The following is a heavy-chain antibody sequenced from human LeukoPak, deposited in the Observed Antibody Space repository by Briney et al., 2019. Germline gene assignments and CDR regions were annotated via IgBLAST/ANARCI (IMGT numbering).Heavy chain of an antibody. V-gene: IGHV4-38-2*01. CDR3: ASLYSSSSFDF. D-gene: IGHD6-6*01. CDR1: GYSINTINSAHY. CDR2: IYHSGST. Sequence: SETLSLTCAVSGYSINTINSAHYWAWIRQPPGKGLEWIGNIYHSGSTYYNPSLKSRVTISVDTSKNQFSLKLNSVTAADTAVYYCASLYSSSSFDFWGQGTLVTVSS. J-gene: IGHJ4*02.